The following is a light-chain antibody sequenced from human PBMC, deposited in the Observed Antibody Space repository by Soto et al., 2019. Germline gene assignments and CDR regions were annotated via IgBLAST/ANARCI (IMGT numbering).Light chain of an antibody. CDR2: DAS. Sequence: EIVMTQSPATLSVSPGERATLSCRASQSIGSTLAWYQQKPGQAPRLLIYDASTRATGIPVRLSGSGSGTEFTLTINILQSEDFTVYYCQQYNNWPFAFGPGTKVDIK. V-gene: IGKV3-15*01. CDR1: QSIGST. J-gene: IGKJ3*01. CDR3: QQYNNWPFA.